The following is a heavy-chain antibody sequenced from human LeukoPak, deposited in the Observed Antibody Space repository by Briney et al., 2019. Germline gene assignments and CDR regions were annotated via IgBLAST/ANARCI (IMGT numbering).Heavy chain of an antibody. D-gene: IGHD2-2*01. CDR1: GGSISSYY. CDR2: IYTSGST. V-gene: IGHV4-4*07. J-gene: IGHJ5*02. CDR3: ARDLHLGYCSSTSCLTGDIHWFDP. Sequence: SETLSLTCTVSGGSISSYYWSWIQQPAGKGLEWIGRIYTSGSTNYNPSLKSRVTMSVDTSKNQFSLKLSSVTAADTAVYYCARDLHLGYCSSTSCLTGDIHWFDPWGQGTLVTVSS.